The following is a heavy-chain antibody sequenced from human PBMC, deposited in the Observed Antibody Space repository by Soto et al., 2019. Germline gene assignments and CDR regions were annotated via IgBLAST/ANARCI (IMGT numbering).Heavy chain of an antibody. D-gene: IGHD5-18*01. CDR2: IYHSGST. V-gene: IGHV4-30-4*01. CDR3: ARELPRTNRFDP. CDR1: AGSIISGDYY. Sequence: LSRTCTVSAGSIISGDYYLSWIRQPPGKGLEWIGYIYHSGSTYYDPSVKSRVTISVDTSKNQFSLKVRSVTAADTAVYYCARELPRTNRFDPWGQGTLVTVSS. J-gene: IGHJ5*02.